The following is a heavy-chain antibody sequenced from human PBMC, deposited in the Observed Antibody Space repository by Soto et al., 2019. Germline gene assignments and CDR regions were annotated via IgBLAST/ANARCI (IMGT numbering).Heavy chain of an antibody. V-gene: IGHV1-69*06. J-gene: IGHJ4*02. CDR3: ASREGVAGPATYISPGYYFDC. CDR1: GGTFSKFV. CDR2: IIPLFGTT. Sequence: QVQLVQSGAEVKKPGSSVKVSCRASGGTFSKFVVSWVRQAPGQGLEWMGGIIPLFGTTNYAQKFQGRVTITADKPTTTAYMELSSLRSDDTAVYYCASREGVAGPATYISPGYYFDCWGQGTLVTVSS. D-gene: IGHD2-15*01.